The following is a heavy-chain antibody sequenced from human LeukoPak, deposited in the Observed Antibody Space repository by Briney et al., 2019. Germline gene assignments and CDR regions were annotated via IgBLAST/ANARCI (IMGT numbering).Heavy chain of an antibody. J-gene: IGHJ5*02. CDR3: ARGGIAGVGTRHFDP. V-gene: IGHV3-21*01. CDR2: ISSSGSYV. Sequence: GGSLRLSCAASGFTFSSYSMNWVRQAPGKGLEWVSSISSSGSYVYYADSVKGRFTISRDNAKNSLYLQMNSLRAEDTAVYYCARGGIAGVGTRHFDPWGLGTLVTVSS. CDR1: GFTFSSYS. D-gene: IGHD3-10*01.